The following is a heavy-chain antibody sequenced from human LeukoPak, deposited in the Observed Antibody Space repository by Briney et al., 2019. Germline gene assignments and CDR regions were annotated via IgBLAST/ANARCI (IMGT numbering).Heavy chain of an antibody. Sequence: GGSLRVSCAASGFTFSNYNMFWARQAPGKGLEWVSYITSSSNTVHYADSVKGRFTLSRDNAKSSLYLQMNSLRAEDTAIYYCARLLSGWYLADYWGQGTLVTVSS. V-gene: IGHV3-48*01. D-gene: IGHD6-19*01. CDR2: ITSSSNTV. J-gene: IGHJ4*02. CDR3: ARLLSGWYLADY. CDR1: GFTFSNYN.